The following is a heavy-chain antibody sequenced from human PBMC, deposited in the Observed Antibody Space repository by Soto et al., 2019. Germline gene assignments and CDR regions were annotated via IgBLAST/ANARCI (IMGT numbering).Heavy chain of an antibody. CDR3: AKGSYRPHDY. Sequence: EVQLLESGGGLVQPGGSLRLSCAASGFTFSTYAMSWVRQAPGKGLEWVSAISGSGDTTYYANSVKGRFTISRDNSKKPLYRQMNSLRAEDTAVYYCAKGSYRPHDYWGQGTLVTVSS. CDR2: ISGSGDTT. J-gene: IGHJ4*02. D-gene: IGHD1-26*01. V-gene: IGHV3-23*01. CDR1: GFTFSTYA.